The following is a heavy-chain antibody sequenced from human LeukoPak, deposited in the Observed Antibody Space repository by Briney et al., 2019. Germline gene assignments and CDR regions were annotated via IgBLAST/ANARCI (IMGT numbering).Heavy chain of an antibody. D-gene: IGHD2-15*01. CDR3: SVNYCSGGSCYML. CDR2: IRSKANSYAT. J-gene: IGHJ4*02. Sequence: GGSLRLSCAASGFTFSSYAMHWVRQASGKGLEWVGRIRSKANSYATAYAASVKGRFTISRDDSKNTAYLQMNSLKTEDTAVYYCSVNYCSGGSCYMLWGQGTLVTVSS. CDR1: GFTFSSYA. V-gene: IGHV3-73*01.